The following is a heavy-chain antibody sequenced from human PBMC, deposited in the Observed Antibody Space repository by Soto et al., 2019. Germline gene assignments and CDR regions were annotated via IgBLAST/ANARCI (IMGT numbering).Heavy chain of an antibody. V-gene: IGHV1-18*01. J-gene: IGHJ5*02. CDR3: ARDTQLRYFDWLLGDNWFDP. D-gene: IGHD3-9*01. CDR1: GYTFTSYG. CDR2: ISAYNGNT. Sequence: GASVKVSCKASGYTFTSYGISWVRQAPGQGLEWMGWISAYNGNTNYAQKLQGRVTMTTDTSTSTAYMELRSLRSDDTAVYYCARDTQLRYFDWLLGDNWFDPWGQGTLVTVSS.